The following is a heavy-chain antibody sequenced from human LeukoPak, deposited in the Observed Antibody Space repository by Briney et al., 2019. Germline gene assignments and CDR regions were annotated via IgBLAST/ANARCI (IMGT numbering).Heavy chain of an antibody. CDR2: IYSGGST. Sequence: GGSLRLSCAASGFTVSSYYMSWVRQAPGKGLEWVSVIYSGGSTYYADSVKGRFTISRDNSKNTLYLQMNSLRAEDTAVYYCARDTSDSSGYYPYWGQGTLVTVSS. D-gene: IGHD3-22*01. CDR1: GFTVSSYY. CDR3: ARDTSDSSGYYPY. V-gene: IGHV3-53*01. J-gene: IGHJ4*02.